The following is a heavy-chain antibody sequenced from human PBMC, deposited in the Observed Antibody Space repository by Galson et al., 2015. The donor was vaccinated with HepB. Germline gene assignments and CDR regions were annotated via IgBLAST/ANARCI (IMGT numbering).Heavy chain of an antibody. CDR3: AARPGYGYGLDI. CDR1: GFTFSSYA. D-gene: IGHD5-18*01. J-gene: IGHJ3*02. V-gene: IGHV3-23*01. Sequence: SLRLSCAASGFTFSSYAMSWVRQAPGKGLEWVSGVSEGGGGTFYADSVKGRFTISRDNSKNTLYLQMNSLGAEDTAVYYCAARPGYGYGLDIWGQGTMVTVSS. CDR2: VSEGGGGT.